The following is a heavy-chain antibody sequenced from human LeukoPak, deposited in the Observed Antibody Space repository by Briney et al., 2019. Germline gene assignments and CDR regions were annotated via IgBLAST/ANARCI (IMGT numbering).Heavy chain of an antibody. J-gene: IGHJ4*02. CDR2: IKQDGSEK. D-gene: IGHD6-19*01. Sequence: PGGSLRLSCAASGFTFSNYWMSWVRQAPGKGLEWVANIKQDGSEKYYVDSVEGRFAISRDNAQNSLYLQMNSLRVEDTAVYYCAKDPGQWLGEFDYWGQGTLVTVSS. V-gene: IGHV3-7*03. CDR1: GFTFSNYW. CDR3: AKDPGQWLGEFDY.